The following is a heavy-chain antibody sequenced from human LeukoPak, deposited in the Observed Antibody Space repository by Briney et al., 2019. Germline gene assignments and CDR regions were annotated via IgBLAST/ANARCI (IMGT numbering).Heavy chain of an antibody. J-gene: IGHJ6*03. CDR2: IYTSGST. CDR3: ARTPSVVVPARANYYYMDV. Sequence: SETLSLTCTVSGGSISSCYWSWIRQPAGKGLEWIGRIYTSGSTNYNPSLKSRVTMSVDTSKNQFSLKLSSVTAADTAVYYCARTPSVVVPARANYYYMDVWGKGTTVTVSS. CDR1: GGSISSCY. V-gene: IGHV4-4*07. D-gene: IGHD2-2*01.